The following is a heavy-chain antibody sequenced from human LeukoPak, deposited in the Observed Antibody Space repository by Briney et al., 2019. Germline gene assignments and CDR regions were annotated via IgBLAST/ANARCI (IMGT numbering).Heavy chain of an antibody. D-gene: IGHD6-13*01. Sequence: SETLSLTCTVSGGSISSYYWSWIRQPPGKGLEWIGYIYTSGSTNYNPSLKSRVTISVDTSKNQFSLKLSSVTAADTAVYYCARLGPRIAAAGLYYYYYYMDVWGKGTTVTVSS. J-gene: IGHJ6*03. CDR2: IYTSGST. CDR3: ARLGPRIAAAGLYYYYYYMDV. CDR1: GGSISSYY. V-gene: IGHV4-4*09.